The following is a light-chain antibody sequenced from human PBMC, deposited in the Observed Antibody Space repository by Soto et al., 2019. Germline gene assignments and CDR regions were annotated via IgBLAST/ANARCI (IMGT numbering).Light chain of an antibody. J-gene: IGLJ2*01. Sequence: SYELTQPPSVSVAPGKTARITCGGNNIGSKSVHWYQQRPGQAPILVIFYNSDRSSGIPERFSGSNSGNTATLTISRVEAGDEADYYCQVWDSRSDHVVFGGGIQLTVL. CDR1: NIGSKS. CDR2: YNS. V-gene: IGLV3-21*04. CDR3: QVWDSRSDHVV.